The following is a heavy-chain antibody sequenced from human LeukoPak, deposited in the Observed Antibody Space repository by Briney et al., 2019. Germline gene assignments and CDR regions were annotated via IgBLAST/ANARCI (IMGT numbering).Heavy chain of an antibody. V-gene: IGHV3-23*01. CDR1: GFTFSSYA. CDR2: ISGSGGST. Sequence: GGSLRLSCAASGFTFSSYAMSWVRQAPGKGLEWVLAISGSGGSTYYADSVKGRFTISRDNSKNTLYLQMNSLRAEDTAVYYCAKDLYYGSGSYYNGYWGQGTLVTVSS. CDR3: AKDLYYGSGSYYNGY. J-gene: IGHJ4*02. D-gene: IGHD3-10*01.